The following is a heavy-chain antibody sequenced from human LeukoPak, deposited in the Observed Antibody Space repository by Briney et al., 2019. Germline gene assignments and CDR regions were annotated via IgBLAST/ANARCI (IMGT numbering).Heavy chain of an antibody. V-gene: IGHV3-23*01. J-gene: IGHJ4*02. CDR2: LVGSGFTI. Sequence: GGSLRLSCAASGFTFSSYAMSWVRQAPGKGLEWVSTLVGSGFTIYYSDSVKGRFTISRDNAKNSLYLQMNSLRAEDTAVYYCASFGRYSYGPRYWGQGTLVTVSS. CDR1: GFTFSSYA. D-gene: IGHD5-18*01. CDR3: ASFGRYSYGPRY.